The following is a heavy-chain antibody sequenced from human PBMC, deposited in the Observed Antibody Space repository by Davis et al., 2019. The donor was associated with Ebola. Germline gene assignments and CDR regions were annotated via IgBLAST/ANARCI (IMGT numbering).Heavy chain of an antibody. CDR1: GGSISSSSYY. Sequence: SETLSLTCTVSGGSISSSSYYWGWIRQPPGKGLEWIGSIYYSGSTYYNPSLKSRVTISVDTSKNQFSLKLSSVTAADTAVYYCARQGYYYDSSGYLHFDYWGQGTLVTVSS. V-gene: IGHV4-39*01. J-gene: IGHJ4*02. D-gene: IGHD3-22*01. CDR2: IYYSGST. CDR3: ARQGYYYDSSGYLHFDY.